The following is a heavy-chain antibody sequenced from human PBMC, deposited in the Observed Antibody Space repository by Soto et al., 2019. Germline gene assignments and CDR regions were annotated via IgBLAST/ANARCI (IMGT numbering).Heavy chain of an antibody. Sequence: KVSCKASGGTFSSYAISWVRQAPGQGLEWMGIIYPGDSYTRYSPSFQGHVTISADKSISTAYLQWSSLKASDTAMYYCASANIVVVPAAIEDADYYYYGMDVWGQGTTVTVSS. CDR2: IYPGDSYT. CDR1: GGTFSSYA. J-gene: IGHJ6*02. V-gene: IGHV5-51*01. CDR3: ASANIVVVPAAIEDADYYYYGMDV. D-gene: IGHD2-2*02.